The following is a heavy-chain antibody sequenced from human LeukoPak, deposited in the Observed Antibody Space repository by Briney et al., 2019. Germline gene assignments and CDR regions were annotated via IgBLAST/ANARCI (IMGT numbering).Heavy chain of an antibody. J-gene: IGHJ4*02. CDR2: INHSGST. D-gene: IGHD1-14*01. V-gene: IGHV4-34*01. CDR1: GGSFSGYY. Sequence: PSETLSLTCAVYGGSFSGYYWSWIRQPPGKGLEWIGEINHSGSTNYNPSLKSRVTITVDTSKNQFSLKLSSVTAADTAVYYCARVVPRWRPGYFDHWGQGTLVTVSS. CDR3: ARVVPRWRPGYFDH.